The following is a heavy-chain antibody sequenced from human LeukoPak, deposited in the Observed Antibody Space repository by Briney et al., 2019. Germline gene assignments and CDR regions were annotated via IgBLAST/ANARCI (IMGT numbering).Heavy chain of an antibody. D-gene: IGHD3-10*01. J-gene: IGHJ4*02. CDR1: GASISSGGYY. CDR2: TYYGGST. CDR3: ARADGGVRGYYFDY. V-gene: IGHV4-31*03. Sequence: SQTLSLTCTVSGASISSGGYYWSWIRQHPGKGLEWIGYTYYGGSTYYNPSLKSRITISVDTSKNQFSLELSSVTAADTAVYYCARADGGVRGYYFDYWGQGIMVTVSS.